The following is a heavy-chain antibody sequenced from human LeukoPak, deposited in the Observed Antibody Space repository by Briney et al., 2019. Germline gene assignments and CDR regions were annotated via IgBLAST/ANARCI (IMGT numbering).Heavy chain of an antibody. CDR2: MNPNSGNT. V-gene: IGHV1-8*02. D-gene: IGHD5-24*01. J-gene: IGHJ4*02. Sequence: ASVKVSCKASGYTFKNYDINWVRQATGQGLEWMGWMNPNSGNTGLAQKFQDRVSMTRDTFINTAYMELTSLRSGDTAVYYCARATPGGLHGYSFDYWGQGTVVTVYS. CDR3: ARATPGGLHGYSFDY. CDR1: GYTFKNYD.